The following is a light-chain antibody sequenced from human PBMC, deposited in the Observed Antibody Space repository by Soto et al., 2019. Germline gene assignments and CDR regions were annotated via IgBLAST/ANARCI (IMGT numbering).Light chain of an antibody. Sequence: IVMTQSPLSLPVTPGEPASVSCRSSQSLLHSNGYNYLDWYLQKPGHPPQLLIYLGSNRASGVPDRFSGSGSGTDFTLKISRAEAEDVGVYYCLQTLQIPHTFGQGTKVDIK. V-gene: IGKV2-28*01. CDR3: LQTLQIPHT. CDR2: LGS. CDR1: QSLLHSNGYNY. J-gene: IGKJ1*01.